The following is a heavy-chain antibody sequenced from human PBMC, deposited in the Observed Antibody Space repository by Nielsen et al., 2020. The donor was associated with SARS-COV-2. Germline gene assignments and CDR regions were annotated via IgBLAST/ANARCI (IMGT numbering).Heavy chain of an antibody. Sequence: SETLSPTCTVSGGSISSSSYYWCWIRQPPGKGLEWIGSTYYSGSTYYNPSLKSRVTISVDTSKNQFSLKLSSVTAADTAVYYCATNPGRAWDAFDIWGQGTMVTVSS. V-gene: IGHV4-39*01. CDR3: ATNPGRAWDAFDI. CDR2: TYYSGST. CDR1: GGSISSSSYY. J-gene: IGHJ3*02.